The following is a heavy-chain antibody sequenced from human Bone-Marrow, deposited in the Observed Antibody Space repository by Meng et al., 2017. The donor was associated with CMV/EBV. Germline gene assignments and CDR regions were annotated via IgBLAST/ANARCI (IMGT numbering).Heavy chain of an antibody. D-gene: IGHD2-2*01. CDR3: ARSDIVVVPAAIPPYYGMDV. J-gene: IGHJ6*02. Sequence: GESLKISCAASGFTVSNNYMSWVRQAPGKGLEWVAFIRYDGSNKYYADSVKGRFTISRDNSKNTLYLQMNSLRAEDTAVYYCARSDIVVVPAAIPPYYGMDVWGQGTTVTVSS. V-gene: IGHV3-30*02. CDR1: GFTVSNNY. CDR2: IRYDGSNK.